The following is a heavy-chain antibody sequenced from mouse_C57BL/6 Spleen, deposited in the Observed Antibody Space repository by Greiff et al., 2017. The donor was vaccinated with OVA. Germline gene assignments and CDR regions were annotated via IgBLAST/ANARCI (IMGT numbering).Heavy chain of an antibody. D-gene: IGHD6-5*01. Sequence: VQLQQSGPELVKPGASVKIPCKASGYTFTDYNMDWVKQSHGKSLEWIGDINPNNGGTIYNQKFKGKATLTVDKSSSTAYMELRSLTSEDTAVYYGERNPPPYYAMDYWGQGTSVTVSS. CDR3: ERNPPPYYAMDY. J-gene: IGHJ4*01. CDR1: GYTFTDYN. V-gene: IGHV1-18*01. CDR2: INPNNGGT.